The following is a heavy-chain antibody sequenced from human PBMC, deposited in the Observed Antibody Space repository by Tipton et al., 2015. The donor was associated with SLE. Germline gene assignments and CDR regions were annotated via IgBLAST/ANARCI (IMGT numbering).Heavy chain of an antibody. V-gene: IGHV1-2*06. D-gene: IGHD6-13*01. CDR2: INPNSGGT. J-gene: IGHJ2*01. Sequence: QLVQSGAEVKKPGASVKVSCKASGYTFTGYYMHWVRQAPGQGLEWMGRINPNSGGTNSAQKFQGRVTMTRDTSITTAYMELSRLTSDDTAVYYCARRAAGSYYWYFDLWGRGTLVTVST. CDR3: ARRAAGSYYWYFDL. CDR1: GYTFTGYY.